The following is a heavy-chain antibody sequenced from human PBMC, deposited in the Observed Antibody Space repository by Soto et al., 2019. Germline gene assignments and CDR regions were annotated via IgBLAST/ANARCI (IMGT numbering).Heavy chain of an antibody. D-gene: IGHD6-13*01. Sequence: PGASLKISSKGCGYSFNRYWHNWVRQMPGKGLEWMGIIYSGDSDTRYSPSFQGQVTISADKSIDTAYLQWRSLKASDSAVYYCARHHGSPGSYFGLDVWGQGTTVTVS. V-gene: IGHV5-51*01. J-gene: IGHJ6*02. CDR3: ARHHGSPGSYFGLDV. CDR1: GYSFNRYW. CDR2: IYSGDSDT.